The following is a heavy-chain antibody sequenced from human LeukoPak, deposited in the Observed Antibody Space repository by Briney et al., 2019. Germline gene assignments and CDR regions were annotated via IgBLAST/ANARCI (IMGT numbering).Heavy chain of an antibody. D-gene: IGHD6-13*01. CDR3: ARVHAGTGTFDY. CDR2: INPNSGGT. V-gene: IGHV1-2*02. Sequence: GASVKVSCKASGYTFTGYYMHWVRQAPGQGLEWMGWINPNSGGTNYAQKFQGRVTMTRDTSISTAYMELSRLRSGDTAVYYCARVHAGTGTFDYWGQGTLVTVSS. J-gene: IGHJ4*02. CDR1: GYTFTGYY.